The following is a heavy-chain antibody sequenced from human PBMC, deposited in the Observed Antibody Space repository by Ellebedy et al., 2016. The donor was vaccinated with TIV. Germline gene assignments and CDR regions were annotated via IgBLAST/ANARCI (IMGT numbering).Heavy chain of an antibody. V-gene: IGHV4-59*01. CDR1: GASISSDY. CDR3: ARAIYGASYL. D-gene: IGHD4-17*01. Sequence: SETLSLTCTVSGASISSDYWSWIRQPPGGGLEWIAYIHHGGSINYNPSLKSRVTISVDTSKNQFSLKLNSVTAADTAVYYCARAIYGASYLWGRGTLVTVSS. CDR2: IHHGGSI. J-gene: IGHJ2*01.